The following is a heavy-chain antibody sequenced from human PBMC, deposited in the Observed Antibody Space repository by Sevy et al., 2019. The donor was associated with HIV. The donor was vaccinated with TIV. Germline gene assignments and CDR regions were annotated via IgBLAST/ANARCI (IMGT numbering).Heavy chain of an antibody. CDR2: ISNNGTTI. J-gene: IGHJ4*02. V-gene: IGHV3-48*03. Sequence: GGSLRLSCAASGFTFSSYEMNWVRQAPGKGLEWVSYISNNGTTISYSDSVRGRFTISRDNARNSLYLQMNSLRGEDTAVYYCARDLPPSATTVAHFDHWGQGTLVTVSS. CDR3: ARDLPPSATTVAHFDH. D-gene: IGHD4-17*01. CDR1: GFTFSSYE.